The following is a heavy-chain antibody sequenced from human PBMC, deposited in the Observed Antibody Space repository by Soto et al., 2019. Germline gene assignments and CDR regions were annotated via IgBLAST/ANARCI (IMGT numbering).Heavy chain of an antibody. J-gene: IGHJ5*02. CDR3: ARGQVVNFDNWFDP. V-gene: IGHV1-18*01. Sequence: QIQLLQSGAEVKKPGTSVKVSCQASGYTFTTYGIIWVRQAPGQGLEWMGWINPNSGHTNYAQNLKDRATMTTDTSTNTAYMELWTLTSDDTAVYFCARGQVVNFDNWFDPWGQGTLVTVSS. D-gene: IGHD3-22*01. CDR2: INPNSGHT. CDR1: GYTFTTYG.